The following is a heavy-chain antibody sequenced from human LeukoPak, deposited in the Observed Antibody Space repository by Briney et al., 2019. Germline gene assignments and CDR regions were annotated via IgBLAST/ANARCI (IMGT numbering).Heavy chain of an antibody. CDR3: ATLGGHSLAAQNGY. J-gene: IGHJ4*02. CDR1: GYTFTVYF. Sequence: ASVKVSCKASGYTFTVYFMHWVRQAPGQGLEWMGLMNPDNGGTHYAQKFQGRVTMTRDSSISTAYMELIRLTSDDTAVYYCATLGGHSLAAQNGYWGQGTLVTVSS. V-gene: IGHV1-2*02. D-gene: IGHD3-16*01. CDR2: MNPDNGGT.